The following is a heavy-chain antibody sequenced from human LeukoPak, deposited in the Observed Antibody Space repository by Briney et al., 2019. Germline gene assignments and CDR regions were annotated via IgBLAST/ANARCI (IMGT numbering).Heavy chain of an antibody. CDR2: IIPIFGTA. CDR3: ARGGTITPFDYAFYYYMDV. Sequence: SVKVSCKASGGTFSSYVISWVRQAPGQGLEWMGGIIPIFGTANYAQKFQGRVTITTDESTSTAYMELSSLRSEDTAVYYCARGGTITPFDYAFYYYMDVWGKGTTVTVSS. V-gene: IGHV1-69*05. J-gene: IGHJ6*03. CDR1: GGTFSSYV. D-gene: IGHD4-17*01.